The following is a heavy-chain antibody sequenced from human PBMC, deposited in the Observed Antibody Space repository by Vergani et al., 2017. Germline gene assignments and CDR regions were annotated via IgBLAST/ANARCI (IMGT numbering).Heavy chain of an antibody. CDR3: AKHHSSIAARPYFDY. V-gene: IGHV3-15*01. Sequence: EVQLVESGGGLVKPGGSLRLSCAASGFTFSNAWMSWVRQAPGKGLEWVGRIKSKTDGGTTDYAAPVKGRFTISRDDSKNTLYLQMNSLRAEDTAVYYCAKHHSSIAARPYFDYWGQGTLVTVSS. CDR1: GFTFSNAW. D-gene: IGHD6-6*01. CDR2: IKSKTDGGTT. J-gene: IGHJ4*02.